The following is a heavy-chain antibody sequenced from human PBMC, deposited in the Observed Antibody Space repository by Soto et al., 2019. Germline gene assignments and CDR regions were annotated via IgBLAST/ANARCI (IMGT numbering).Heavy chain of an antibody. J-gene: IGHJ3*01. CDR3: ARGRGGATIVGVTGTFDV. CDR1: GGTFSSYT. Sequence: QVQLVQSGAEVHKPGSSVKVSCKASGGTFSSYTVSWLRQVPGQGLEWMGGIIAVFGRGNYAQKFQGRVTITADESTSTVYMELRSLTSEDTAVYFCARGRGGATIVGVTGTFDVWGQGTLVTVSS. V-gene: IGHV1-69*01. CDR2: IIAVFGRG. D-gene: IGHD1-26*01.